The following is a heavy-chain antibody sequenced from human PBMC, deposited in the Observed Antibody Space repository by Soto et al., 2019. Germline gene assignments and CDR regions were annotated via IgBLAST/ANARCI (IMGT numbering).Heavy chain of an antibody. Sequence: ASVKVSCKASEFTFSRSAVHWVRQARGQHLEWIGWIVVGSADTKYAQRFQERVTITRDMSTSTAYMEVSSLRSEDTAVYYCAAGGIQLWLPNHYYHGMDVWGQGTTVTVSS. CDR2: IVVGSADT. CDR1: EFTFSRSA. D-gene: IGHD5-18*01. J-gene: IGHJ6*02. CDR3: AAGGIQLWLPNHYYHGMDV. V-gene: IGHV1-58*01.